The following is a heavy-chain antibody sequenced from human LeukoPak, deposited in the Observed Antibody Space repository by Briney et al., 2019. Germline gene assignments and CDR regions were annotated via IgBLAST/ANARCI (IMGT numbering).Heavy chain of an antibody. Sequence: PGGSLRLSWSASGFTFSSYCMNWVRQAPGKGLEWVSSISTSSSYMFYADSVRGRFTISRDNARDSLYLQMNSLRAEDTAVYYCARVFFQYCSNASCYAKGGFVSWGQGTLVTVSS. CDR1: GFTFSSYC. V-gene: IGHV3-21*01. J-gene: IGHJ4*02. CDR3: ARVFFQYCSNASCYAKGGFVS. D-gene: IGHD2-2*01. CDR2: ISTSSSYM.